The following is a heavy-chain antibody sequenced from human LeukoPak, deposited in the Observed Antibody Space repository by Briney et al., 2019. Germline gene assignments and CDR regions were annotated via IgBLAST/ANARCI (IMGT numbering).Heavy chain of an antibody. CDR2: IYYSGST. CDR1: GGSISSYY. V-gene: IGHV4-59*08. CDR3: ARHGVGRVATKLYYYYYGMDV. Sequence: SETLSLTCTVSGGSISSYYWSWIRQPPGKGLEWIGYIYYSGSTNYNPSLKSRVTISVDTSKNQFSLKLSSVTAADTAVYYCARHGVGRVATKLYYYYYGMDVWGQGATVTVSS. J-gene: IGHJ6*02. D-gene: IGHD5-12*01.